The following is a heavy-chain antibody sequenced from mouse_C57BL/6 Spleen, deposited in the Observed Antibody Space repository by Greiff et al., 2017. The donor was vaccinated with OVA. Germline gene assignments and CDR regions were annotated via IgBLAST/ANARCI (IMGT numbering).Heavy chain of an antibody. Sequence: EVQLVESGGGLVKPGGSLKLSCAASGFTFSSYTMSWVRQTPEKRLEWVATISGGGGNTYYPDSVKGRFTISRDTAKNTLYLQMSSLRSEDTALYYCARQDYSNSYYAMDYWGQGTSVTVSS. V-gene: IGHV5-9*01. J-gene: IGHJ4*01. CDR2: ISGGGGNT. D-gene: IGHD2-5*01. CDR1: GFTFSSYT. CDR3: ARQDYSNSYYAMDY.